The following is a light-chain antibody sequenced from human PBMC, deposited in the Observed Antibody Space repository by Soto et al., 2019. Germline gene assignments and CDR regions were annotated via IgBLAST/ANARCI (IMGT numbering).Light chain of an antibody. V-gene: IGKV3-20*01. Sequence: EFVLTQSPGTLSLSPGERATLSCRASQTVRNNYLAWYQQKPGQAPRLLIYDASSRATGIPDRFSGGGSGTDFTLTISRLEPEDFAVYYCQHCGISPHTFGQGTKVEI. J-gene: IGKJ1*01. CDR2: DAS. CDR1: QTVRNNY. CDR3: QHCGISPHT.